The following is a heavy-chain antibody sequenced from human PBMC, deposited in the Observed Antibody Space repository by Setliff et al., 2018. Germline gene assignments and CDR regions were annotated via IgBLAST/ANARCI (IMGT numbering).Heavy chain of an antibody. CDR2: IFQSGIT. D-gene: IGHD5-12*01. Sequence: PSETLSLTCAVSGFSITNGYYWGWIRQSPGKQLGWIGNIFQSGITFYNPSLKSRVTISLDPSQNQFSLKLRSVTAADTAVCFCARVGGLLVATMPFDYWGPGTLVTVSS. CDR3: ARVGGLLVATMPFDY. CDR1: GFSITNGYY. V-gene: IGHV4-38-2*01. J-gene: IGHJ4*02.